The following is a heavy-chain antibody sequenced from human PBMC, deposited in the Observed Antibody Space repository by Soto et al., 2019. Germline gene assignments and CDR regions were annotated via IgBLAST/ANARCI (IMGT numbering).Heavy chain of an antibody. CDR3: ARDEKDSIGPEPSYYYYCGMDV. CDR1: GGSISSSNW. CDR2: IYHSGST. J-gene: IGHJ6*02. Sequence: SETLSLTCAVSGGSISSSNWWSWVRQPPGKGLEWIGEIYHSGSTNYNPSLKSRVTTSVDKSKNQFSLKLSSVTAADTAVYYCARDEKDSIGPEPSYYYYCGMDVWGQGTTVTVSS. V-gene: IGHV4-4*02. D-gene: IGHD6-19*01.